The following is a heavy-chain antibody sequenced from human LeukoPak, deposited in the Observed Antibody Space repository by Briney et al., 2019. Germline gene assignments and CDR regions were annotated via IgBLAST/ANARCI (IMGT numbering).Heavy chain of an antibody. D-gene: IGHD2-8*02. V-gene: IGHV1-2*02. J-gene: IGHJ4*02. Sequence: ASVKVSCKASGYTFTGQFIHWLRQAPGQGLAWMGWIDPPSGAPNYAQRFQDTVTMTRDRSIATAYLEVHRLKSDNTAVYYCARSGFSTGFYLDFWGQGTLIFVSS. CDR3: ARSGFSTGFYLDF. CDR1: GYTFTGQF. CDR2: IDPPSGAP.